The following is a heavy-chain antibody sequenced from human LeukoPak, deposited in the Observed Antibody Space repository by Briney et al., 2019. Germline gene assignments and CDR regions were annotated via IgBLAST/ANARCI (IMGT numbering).Heavy chain of an antibody. CDR2: IWYDGSNK. CDR1: XG. CDR3: ASQYCSSTRCYVRQQLVLGHY. D-gene: IGHD2-2*01. J-gene: IGHJ4*02. V-gene: IGHV3-33*01. Sequence: XGXXXXRQAPGKXLEGGAXIWYDGSNKYYADSVKGRFTIYRENCKNKMYLQMDSLRAEDTAVYYCASQYCSSTRCYVRQQLVLGHYWGQGTLVTVSS.